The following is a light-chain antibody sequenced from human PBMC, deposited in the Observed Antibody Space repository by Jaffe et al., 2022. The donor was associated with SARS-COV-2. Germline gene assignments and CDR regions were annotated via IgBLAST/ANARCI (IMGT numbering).Light chain of an antibody. Sequence: DIQMTQSPPSLSASVGDRVVITCRASQSISSYLNWYQQMPGKAPKLLIHSASSLLSGVPTRFSGSGSGTDFTLTISSLQPEDFAAYYCQQTHSTPTFGQGTKVEIK. CDR1: QSISSY. V-gene: IGKV1-39*01. CDR3: QQTHSTPT. J-gene: IGKJ1*01. CDR2: SAS.